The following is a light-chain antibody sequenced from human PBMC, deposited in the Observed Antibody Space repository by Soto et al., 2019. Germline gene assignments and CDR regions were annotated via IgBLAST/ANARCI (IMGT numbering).Light chain of an antibody. CDR2: DVS. CDR3: SSHTSTGPVV. CDR1: SSDIGGYNY. V-gene: IGLV2-14*01. Sequence: QPVLTQPASVSGSPGQSITISCTGTSSDIGGYNYVSWYQQHPDKAPKLLIYDVSNRPSGVSNRFSGSKSGNTASLTISGLQTEDEADYYCSSHTSTGPVVFGGGTQLTVL. J-gene: IGLJ3*02.